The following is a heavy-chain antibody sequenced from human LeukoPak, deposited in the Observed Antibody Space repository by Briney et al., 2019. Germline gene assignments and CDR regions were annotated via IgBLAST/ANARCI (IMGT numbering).Heavy chain of an antibody. CDR2: IYTSGST. D-gene: IGHD3-10*01. J-gene: IGHJ6*03. CDR3: ARGVRYGSGSYYETYYYYYMDV. V-gene: IGHV4-4*07. Sequence: SETLSLTCTVSGGSISSYYWSWIRQRAGKGVEWRGRIYTSGSTNYNPSLKSRVTMSVDTSKNQFSLKLSSVTAADTAVYYCARGVRYGSGSYYETYYYYYMDVWGKGTTVTVSS. CDR1: GGSISSYY.